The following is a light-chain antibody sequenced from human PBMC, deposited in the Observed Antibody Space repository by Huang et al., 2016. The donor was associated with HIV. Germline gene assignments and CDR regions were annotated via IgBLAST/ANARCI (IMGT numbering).Light chain of an antibody. J-gene: IGKJ1*01. V-gene: IGKV1-33*01. CDR3: QHYDNLRT. CDR1: QDINNY. Sequence: DIQMTQSPSSLSASVGDRVTITCQASQDINNYLNLYQQKPGKAPKLLIYDASNLETGVSSRFSGSGSGTDFTFTISSLQPEDIATYYCQHYDNLRTFGQGTKVEIK. CDR2: DAS.